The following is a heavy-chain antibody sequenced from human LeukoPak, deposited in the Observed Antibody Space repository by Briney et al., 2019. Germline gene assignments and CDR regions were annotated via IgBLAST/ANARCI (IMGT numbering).Heavy chain of an antibody. CDR1: GFSFSNHW. D-gene: IGHD6-13*01. J-gene: IGHJ4*02. CDR3: ARVGTAEGTLEDY. CDR2: IKEDASEK. Sequence: GGSLRLFCAASGFSFSNHWMSWVRQAPGKGLEWVANIKEDASEKWYVDSVKGRFTISRDNAKNSLYLQMNSLRAEDTAVYYCARVGTAEGTLEDYWGQGTLVTVSS. V-gene: IGHV3-7*01.